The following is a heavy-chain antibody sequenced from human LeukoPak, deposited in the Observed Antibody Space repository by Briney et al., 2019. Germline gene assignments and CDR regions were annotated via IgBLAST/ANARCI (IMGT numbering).Heavy chain of an antibody. V-gene: IGHV3-7*01. J-gene: IGHJ4*02. D-gene: IGHD2-15*01. Sequence: GGSLRLSCAVSGFTFSNYWMSWVRQAPGKGLEWVANIKQDGSEKYYVDSVKGRFTISRDNAKNSLYLQMNSLRVEDTAVYYCVRDNPRCCGVVPANIDDFWGQGTLVTVSS. CDR1: GFTFSNYW. CDR3: VRDNPRCCGVVPANIDDF. CDR2: IKQDGSEK.